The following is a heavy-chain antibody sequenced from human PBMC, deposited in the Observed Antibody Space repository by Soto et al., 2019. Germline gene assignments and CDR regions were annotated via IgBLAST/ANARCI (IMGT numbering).Heavy chain of an antibody. CDR3: AREERLSTYSTLLYY. D-gene: IGHD6-13*01. V-gene: IGHV4-30-4*01. Sequence: SETLSLTCTVSGGSISSVYYYWSWIRQPPGKGLEWIGYIYFSGSTYYNPSLKSRVTISVDTSKNQFSLKLSSVTAADTAVYYCAREERLSTYSTLLYYWGQGTLVTVSS. CDR1: GGSISSVYYY. J-gene: IGHJ4*02. CDR2: IYFSGST.